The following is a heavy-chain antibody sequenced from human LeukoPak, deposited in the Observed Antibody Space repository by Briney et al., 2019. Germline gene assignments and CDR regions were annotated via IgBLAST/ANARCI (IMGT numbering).Heavy chain of an antibody. Sequence: ASVKFSCKASGYTFTSYDINWVRQATGQGLEWMGWMNPNRGNTGYAQKFQGRVTMTRNTSISTAYMELSSLRSEDTAVYYCARGLYGSGSHDYWGQGTLVTVSS. V-gene: IGHV1-8*01. CDR1: GYTFTSYD. D-gene: IGHD3-10*01. CDR2: MNPNRGNT. CDR3: ARGLYGSGSHDY. J-gene: IGHJ4*02.